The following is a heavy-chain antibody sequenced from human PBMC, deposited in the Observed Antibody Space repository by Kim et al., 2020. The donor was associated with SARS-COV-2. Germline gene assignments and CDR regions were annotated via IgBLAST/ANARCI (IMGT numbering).Heavy chain of an antibody. J-gene: IGHJ4*02. V-gene: IGHV4-38-2*02. CDR3: ARDLCSSTSCYQVYFDY. Sequence: SETLSLTCTVSGSSISSGYYWGWIRQPPGKGLEWFGSIYHSGSTYYNPSLKSRVTISVDTSKNQFSLKLSSVTAADTAVYYCARDLCSSTSCYQVYFDYWGQGTLVTVSS. D-gene: IGHD2-2*01. CDR2: IYHSGST. CDR1: GSSISSGYY.